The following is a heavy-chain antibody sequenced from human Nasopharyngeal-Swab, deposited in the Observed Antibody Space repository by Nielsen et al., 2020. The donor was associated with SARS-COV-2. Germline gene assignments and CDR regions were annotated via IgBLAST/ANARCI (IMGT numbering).Heavy chain of an antibody. J-gene: IGHJ4*02. V-gene: IGHV3-15*01. CDR1: GFTFTNAW. Sequence: GESLKISCAASGFTFTNAWMGWVRQAPGKGLEWVGRIKSKSDGGTTDYAAPVKGRFSISRDGSRNTIYVQMNTLQTEDTAVYYCTTDRGITERPLFDFWGQGTLVTVSS. CDR3: TTDRGITERPLFDF. CDR2: IKSKSDGGTT. D-gene: IGHD1-14*01.